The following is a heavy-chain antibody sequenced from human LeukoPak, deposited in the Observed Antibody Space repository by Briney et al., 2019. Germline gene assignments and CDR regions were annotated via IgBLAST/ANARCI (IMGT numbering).Heavy chain of an antibody. CDR1: GFTFGDCA. J-gene: IGHJ6*02. D-gene: IGHD2-15*01. Sequence: GGSLRLSCAASGFTFGDCAMHWVRQAPGKGLEWVSLISGDGSRTYYADSVKGRFTISRDNSKNSLYLQMNSLRPDDSALYYCAKGDIILGGHYYYGMDVWGQGTTVTVSS. V-gene: IGHV3-43*02. CDR2: ISGDGSRT. CDR3: AKGDIILGGHYYYGMDV.